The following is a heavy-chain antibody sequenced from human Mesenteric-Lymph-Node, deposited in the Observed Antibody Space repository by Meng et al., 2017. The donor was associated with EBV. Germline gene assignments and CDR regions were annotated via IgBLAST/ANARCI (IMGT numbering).Heavy chain of an antibody. V-gene: IGHV4-4*02. D-gene: IGHD3-16*02. CDR1: RGTKSNSNW. CDR2: IFHSGGT. J-gene: IGHJ4*02. CDR3: ARITFGGAIGD. Sequence: GPGLVKPSGTLALTCAVSRGTKSNSNWWSWVRQPPGKGLQWIGEIFHSGGTNYNPSLKSRVTISVDKSKNQFSLKVNSLTAADTAVYYCARITFGGAIGDWGQGTLVTVSS.